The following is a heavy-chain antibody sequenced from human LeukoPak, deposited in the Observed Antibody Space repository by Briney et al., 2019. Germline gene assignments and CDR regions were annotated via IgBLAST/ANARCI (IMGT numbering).Heavy chain of an antibody. V-gene: IGHV3-73*01. CDR3: ASEQTYYYSMDV. CDR1: GFTFSGSA. CDR2: IRSKPNNYAT. D-gene: IGHD1/OR15-1a*01. Sequence: GGSLKLSCAASGFTFSGSAMHWVRQASGKGLEWVGSIRSKPNNYATAYAASVKGRFTISRDDSRNTAYLQMNSLKTEDTAMYFCASEQTYYYSMDVWGQGTTVTVSS. J-gene: IGHJ6*02.